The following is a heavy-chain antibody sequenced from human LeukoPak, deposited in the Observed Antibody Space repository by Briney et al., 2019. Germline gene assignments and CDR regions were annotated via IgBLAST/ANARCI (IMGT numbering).Heavy chain of an antibody. D-gene: IGHD2-2*01. CDR1: GLTFSSYA. CDR2: ISYDGSNK. Sequence: GGSLRLSCAASGLTFSSYAMHWVRQAPGKGLEWVAVISYDGSNKYYADSVKGRFTSSRDSPKNTLYLQMNSLRAEDTAVYYCARDTTYQLLGLHYYYGMDVWGQGATVTVSS. V-gene: IGHV3-30*04. CDR3: ARDTTYQLLGLHYYYGMDV. J-gene: IGHJ6*02.